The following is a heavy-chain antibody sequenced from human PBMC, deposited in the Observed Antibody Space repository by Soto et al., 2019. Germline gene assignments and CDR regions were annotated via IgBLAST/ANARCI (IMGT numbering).Heavy chain of an antibody. CDR3: ARDLEIAAAANGAEYFQH. D-gene: IGHD6-13*01. CDR1: GGSLSSSSYY. CDR2: IYYSGST. Sequence: SETLSLTCTVSGGSLSSSSYYWGWIRQPPGKGLEWIGSIYYSGSTYYNPSLKSRVTISVDTSKNQFSLKLSSVTAADTAVYYCARDLEIAAAANGAEYFQHWGQGTLVT. J-gene: IGHJ1*01. V-gene: IGHV4-39*07.